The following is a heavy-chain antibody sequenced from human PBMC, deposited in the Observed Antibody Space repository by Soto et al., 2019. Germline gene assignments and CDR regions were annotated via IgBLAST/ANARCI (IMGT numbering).Heavy chain of an antibody. CDR3: AHRVLRTVFGLVTTTAIYFDV. Sequence: QITLNESGPTVVRPTETLTLTCRFSGFSLTTSGVGVGWIRQSPGKAPEWLALIYWDDDKRYSASLKSRLTITNDTSKNQVVLTVSDLGPTDTATYYCAHRVLRTVFGLVTTTAIYFDVWGQGTPVAVSS. D-gene: IGHD3-3*01. CDR1: GFSLTTSGVG. J-gene: IGHJ4*02. V-gene: IGHV2-5*02. CDR2: IYWDDDK.